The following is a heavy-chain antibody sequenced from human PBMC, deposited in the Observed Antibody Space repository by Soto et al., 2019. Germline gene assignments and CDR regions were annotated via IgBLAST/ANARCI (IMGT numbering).Heavy chain of an antibody. Sequence: PSEPLSLTCTVSGGSISSYYWSWIRQPPGKGLEWIGYIYYSGSTNYNPSLKSRVTISVDTSKNQFSLKLSSVTAADTAVYYCASYNWNYPVNWFDPWGQGTLVTVSS. CDR1: GGSISSYY. J-gene: IGHJ5*02. CDR2: IYYSGST. D-gene: IGHD1-7*01. CDR3: ASYNWNYPVNWFDP. V-gene: IGHV4-59*01.